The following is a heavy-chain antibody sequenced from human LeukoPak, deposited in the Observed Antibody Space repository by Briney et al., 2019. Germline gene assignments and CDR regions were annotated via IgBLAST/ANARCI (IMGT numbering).Heavy chain of an antibody. Sequence: GSLRLSCAASGFTFSGSAMHWVRQASGKGLEWVGRIRSKANSYATAYAASVKGRFTISRDDSKNTAYLQMNSLKTEDTAVYYCTPARDFWSGYYDYWGQGTLVTVSS. CDR2: IRSKANSYAT. J-gene: IGHJ4*02. CDR3: TPARDFWSGYYDY. V-gene: IGHV3-73*01. CDR1: GFTFSGSA. D-gene: IGHD3-3*01.